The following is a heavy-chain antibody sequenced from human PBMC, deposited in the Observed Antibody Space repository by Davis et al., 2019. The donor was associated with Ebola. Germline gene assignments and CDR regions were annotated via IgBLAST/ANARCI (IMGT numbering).Heavy chain of an antibody. Sequence: ASVKVSCKASGYTFTGYYMHWVRQAPGQGLEWMGWINPNSGGTNYAQKFQGRVTMTRDTSISTAYMELSRLRSDDKAGYYWARGEVLRFLEGVGGRYYGMDGWGQGTTVTGSS. V-gene: IGHV1-2*02. CDR1: GYTFTGYY. J-gene: IGHJ6*02. D-gene: IGHD3-3*01. CDR3: ARGEVLRFLEGVGGRYYGMDG. CDR2: INPNSGGT.